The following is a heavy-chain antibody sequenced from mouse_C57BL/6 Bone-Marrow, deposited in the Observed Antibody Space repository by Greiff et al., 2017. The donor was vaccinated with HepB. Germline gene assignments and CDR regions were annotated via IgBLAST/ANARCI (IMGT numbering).Heavy chain of an antibody. J-gene: IGHJ2*01. CDR2: IDPSDSYT. Sequence: QVQLQQPGAELVKPGASVKLSCKASGYTFTSYWMQWVKQRPGQGLEWIGEIDPSDSYTNYNQKFKGEATLTVDTSSSTAYMQLSSLTSEDSAVYYCARRIRNFDYWGQGTTLTVSS. CDR1: GYTFTSYW. V-gene: IGHV1-50*01. CDR3: ARRIRNFDY.